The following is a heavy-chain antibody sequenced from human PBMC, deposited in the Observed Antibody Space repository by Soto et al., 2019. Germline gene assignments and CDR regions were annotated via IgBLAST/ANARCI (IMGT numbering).Heavy chain of an antibody. CDR1: GGSISSYY. CDR2: IYYSGST. D-gene: IGHD6-19*01. J-gene: IGHJ4*02. CDR3: ARAGGLGAVAVDY. Sequence: ETLSLTCTVSGGSISSYYWSWIRQPPGKGLEWIGYIYYSGSTNYNPSLKSRVTISVDTSKNQFSLKLSSVTAADTAVYYCARAGGLGAVAVDYWGQGTLVTVSS. V-gene: IGHV4-59*12.